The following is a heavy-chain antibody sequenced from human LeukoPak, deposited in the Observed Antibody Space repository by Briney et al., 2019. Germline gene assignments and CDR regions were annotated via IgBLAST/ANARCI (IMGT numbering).Heavy chain of an antibody. D-gene: IGHD4-17*01. CDR2: LRSKANNYAT. V-gene: IGHV3-73*01. Sequence: GGSLKLSCAASGFTFSGSTMHWVPQASGKGLEWVGRLRSKANNYATAYAASVKGRFAISRDDSKSTAYLQMNSLKLEDTAVYYCTSPIHSGDYDYFYGLDVWGQGTTVTVSS. J-gene: IGHJ6*02. CDR3: TSPIHSGDYDYFYGLDV. CDR1: GFTFSGST.